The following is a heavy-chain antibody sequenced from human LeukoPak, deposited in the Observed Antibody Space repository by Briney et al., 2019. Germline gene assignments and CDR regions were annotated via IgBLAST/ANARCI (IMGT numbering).Heavy chain of an antibody. V-gene: IGHV4-38-2*02. CDR2: IYHSGST. Sequence: PSETLSLTCTVSGYSISSGCYWGWIRQPPGKGLEWIGSIYHSGSTYYNPSLKSRVTISVDTSKNQFSLKLSSVTAADTAVYYCARSLAAAFDIWGQGTMATVSS. D-gene: IGHD6-13*01. CDR3: ARSLAAAFDI. CDR1: GYSISSGCY. J-gene: IGHJ3*02.